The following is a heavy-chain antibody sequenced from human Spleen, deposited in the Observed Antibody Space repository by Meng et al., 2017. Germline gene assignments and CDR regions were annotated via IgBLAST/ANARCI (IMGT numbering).Heavy chain of an antibody. J-gene: IGHJ4*02. Sequence: EVQLVEAGGGLVKLGGSLRLSCEGSGFTFSNAYMTWVRQVPGKRLEWVGRIKSKPDGETIDYAAPVKGRFTISRDDSKNTVYLQMNSLKSEDTAVYYCSGHIDYWGQGTLVTVSS. CDR2: IKSKPDGETI. D-gene: IGHD5-12*01. V-gene: IGHV3-15*01. CDR3: SGHIDY. CDR1: GFTFSNAY.